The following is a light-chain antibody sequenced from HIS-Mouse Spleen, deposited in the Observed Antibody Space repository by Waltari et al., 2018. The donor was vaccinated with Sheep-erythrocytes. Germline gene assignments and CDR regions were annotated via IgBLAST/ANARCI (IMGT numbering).Light chain of an antibody. CDR3: CSYAGSSTPWV. V-gene: IGLV2-23*01. Sequence: QSALTQPASVSGSPGQSITISCTGTSSDVGSYNLVSWYQQHPGKAPKLMIYEGSKRPSGVSNRFPVPKSGNTASLTISGLQAEDEADYYCCSYAGSSTPWVFGGGTKLTVL. CDR2: EGS. CDR1: SSDVGSYNL. J-gene: IGLJ3*02.